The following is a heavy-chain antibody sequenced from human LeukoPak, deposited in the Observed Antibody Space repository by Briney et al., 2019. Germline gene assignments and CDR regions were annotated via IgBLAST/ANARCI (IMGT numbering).Heavy chain of an antibody. Sequence: SSETLSLTCTVSGGSVSSATDYWIWIRQPPGKGLEWIGYIHKSGSTNCNPSFKSRVTISADTSKNQISLKVTSVTTADTALYYCAGGPLRTKIDYWGQGTLVTVSS. J-gene: IGHJ4*02. CDR2: IHKSGST. CDR3: AGGPLRTKIDY. CDR1: GGSVSSATDY. D-gene: IGHD1/OR15-1a*01. V-gene: IGHV4-61*01.